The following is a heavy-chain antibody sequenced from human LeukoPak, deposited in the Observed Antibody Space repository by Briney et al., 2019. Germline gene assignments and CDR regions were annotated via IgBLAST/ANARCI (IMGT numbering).Heavy chain of an antibody. Sequence: PSGTLSLTCAVSGGSISSSNWWSWVRQPPGKGLEWIGEIYHSGSTNYNPSLKSRVTISVDTSKNQFSLKLSSVTAADTAVYYCARSYGGYCSSTSCYRLDWFDPWGQGTLVTVSS. V-gene: IGHV4-4*02. CDR2: IYHSGST. CDR3: ARSYGGYCSSTSCYRLDWFDP. CDR1: GGSISSSNW. J-gene: IGHJ5*02. D-gene: IGHD2-2*03.